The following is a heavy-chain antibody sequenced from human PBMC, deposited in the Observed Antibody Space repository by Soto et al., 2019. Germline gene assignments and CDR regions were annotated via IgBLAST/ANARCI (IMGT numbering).Heavy chain of an antibody. CDR1: GFTFNNYA. Sequence: QPGGSLRLSCSASGFTFNNYAMSWVRQAPGKGLEWVASISGGGRSTNYADSVKGRFTISRDNSKNTLAVQMSSLRADDTAVYYCARDGGNICSGGSCYFQAPDNWGQGTLVTVSS. J-gene: IGHJ4*02. CDR2: ISGGGRST. CDR3: ARDGGNICSGGSCYFQAPDN. V-gene: IGHV3-23*01. D-gene: IGHD2-15*01.